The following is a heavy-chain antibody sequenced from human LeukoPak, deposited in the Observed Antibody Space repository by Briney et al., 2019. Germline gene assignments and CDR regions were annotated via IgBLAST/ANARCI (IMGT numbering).Heavy chain of an antibody. CDR3: ARDPLLIVGATPFFDY. D-gene: IGHD1-26*01. J-gene: IGHJ4*02. V-gene: IGHV3-11*04. Sequence: GGSLRLSCAASGFTFTNYWMSWVRQAPGKGLEWVSYISSSGSTIYYADSVKGRFTISRDNAKNSLYLQMNSLRAEDTAVYYCARDPLLIVGATPFFDYWGQGTLVTVSS. CDR2: ISSSGSTI. CDR1: GFTFTNYW.